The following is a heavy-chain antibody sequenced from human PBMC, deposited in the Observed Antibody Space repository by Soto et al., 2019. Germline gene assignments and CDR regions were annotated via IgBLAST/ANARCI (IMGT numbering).Heavy chain of an antibody. V-gene: IGHV4-59*01. D-gene: IGHD3-22*01. CDR1: GGSISSYY. CDR3: ARMGSGYSYNWFDP. J-gene: IGHJ5*02. CDR2: IYYSGST. Sequence: SETLSLTCTVSGGSISSYYWSWIRQPPGKGLEWIGYIYYSGSTYYNPSLKSRVTISVDTSKNQFSLKLSSVTAADTAVYYCARMGSGYSYNWFDPWGQGTLVTVSS.